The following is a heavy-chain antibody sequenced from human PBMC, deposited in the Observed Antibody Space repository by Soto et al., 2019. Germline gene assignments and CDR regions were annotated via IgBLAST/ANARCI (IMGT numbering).Heavy chain of an antibody. CDR1: DGSISSYY. CDR3: ARGTGGWYFDY. V-gene: IGHV4-59*01. CDR2: IHYSGST. J-gene: IGHJ4*02. Sequence: PSETLSLTCTVSDGSISSYYCSWSRQPPGKGLEWVGYIHYSGSTNYNPSLKSRVTISVDTSKNQFSLNLSSVTAADTAVYFCARGTGGWYFDYWGQGILVTVSS. D-gene: IGHD6-19*01.